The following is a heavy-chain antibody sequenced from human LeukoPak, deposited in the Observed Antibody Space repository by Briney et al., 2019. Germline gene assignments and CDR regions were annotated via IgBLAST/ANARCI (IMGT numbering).Heavy chain of an antibody. J-gene: IGHJ4*02. CDR3: ARGDYYDSSGYYCDY. V-gene: IGHV1-2*04. Sequence: RASVKVSCKASGYTFTGYYMHWVRQAPGQGLEWMGWIDPNSGGTNYAQKFQGWVTMTRDTSISTAYMELSRLRSDDTAVYYCARGDYYDSSGYYCDYWGQGTLVTVSS. D-gene: IGHD3-22*01. CDR2: IDPNSGGT. CDR1: GYTFTGYY.